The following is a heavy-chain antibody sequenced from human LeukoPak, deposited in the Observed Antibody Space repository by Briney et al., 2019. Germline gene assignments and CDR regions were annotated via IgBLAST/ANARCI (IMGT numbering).Heavy chain of an antibody. V-gene: IGHV3-30*02. J-gene: IGHJ4*02. CDR3: ASGTYYYDSSGYFH. CDR2: IRYDGSNK. Sequence: GGSLRLSCAASGFTFSSYGMHWVRQAPGKGLEWVAFIRYDGSNKYYADSVKGRFTISRDNSKNTLYLQMNSLRAEDTAVYYCASGTYYYDSSGYFHWGQGALVTVSS. D-gene: IGHD3-22*01. CDR1: GFTFSSYG.